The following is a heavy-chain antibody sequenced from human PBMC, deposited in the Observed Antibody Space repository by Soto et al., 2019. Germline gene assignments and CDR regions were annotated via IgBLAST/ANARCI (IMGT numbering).Heavy chain of an antibody. CDR1: GGSISSGGYY. D-gene: IGHD3-22*01. CDR3: ARGGVDYYDSSGYYFSPYYFDY. V-gene: IGHV4-30-4*08. J-gene: IGHJ4*02. Sequence: SEALSLTCTVSGGSISSGGYYWSWILQRPGKGLEWIGYIDYSGSTYYQPSLKSRVTISVDRSKNQFSLKLSSVTAADTAVYYCARGGVDYYDSSGYYFSPYYFDYWGQGTLVTSPQ. CDR2: IDYSGST.